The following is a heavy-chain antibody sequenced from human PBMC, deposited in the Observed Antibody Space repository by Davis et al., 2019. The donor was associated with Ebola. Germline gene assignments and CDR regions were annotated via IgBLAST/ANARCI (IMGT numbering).Heavy chain of an antibody. CDR2: ISSSSSYT. D-gene: IGHD3-3*01. V-gene: IGHV3-11*06. J-gene: IGHJ4*02. Sequence: PGGSLRLSCAASGFTFSDYYMSWIRQAPGKGLEWVSYISSSSSYTNYADSVKGRFTISRDNAKNSLYLQMNSLRAEDTAVYYCARSWREERITIFGVVTAIRPRYYFDYWGQGTLVTVSS. CDR1: GFTFSDYY. CDR3: ARSWREERITIFGVVTAIRPRYYFDY.